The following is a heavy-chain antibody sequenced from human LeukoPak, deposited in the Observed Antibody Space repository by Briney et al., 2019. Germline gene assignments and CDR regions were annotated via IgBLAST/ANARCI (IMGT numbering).Heavy chain of an antibody. CDR1: GGSISSYY. CDR3: ARTEYSSSPLFDY. Sequence: SETLSLTCTVSGGSISSYYWSWIRQPPGKGLEWIGSIYYSGSTYYNPSLKSRVTISVDTSKNQFSLKLSSVTAADTAVYYCARTEYSSSPLFDYWGQGTLVTVSS. CDR2: IYYSGST. V-gene: IGHV4-59*12. J-gene: IGHJ4*02. D-gene: IGHD6-6*01.